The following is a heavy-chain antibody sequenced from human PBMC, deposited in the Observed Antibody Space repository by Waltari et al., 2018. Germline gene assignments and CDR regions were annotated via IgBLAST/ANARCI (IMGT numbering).Heavy chain of an antibody. Sequence: QVQLQESGPGLVKPSETLSLTCIVSGASPSNVYWTWIRQPAGKGLEWIGRVYRSGTTTYSPSLRSRATLSLDTSKNQFSLNLTSVIAADTAVYYCARESRAARIDSWGQGILVTVAS. CDR1: GASPSNVY. CDR3: ARESRAARIDS. D-gene: IGHD6-13*01. J-gene: IGHJ4*02. CDR2: VYRSGTT. V-gene: IGHV4-4*07.